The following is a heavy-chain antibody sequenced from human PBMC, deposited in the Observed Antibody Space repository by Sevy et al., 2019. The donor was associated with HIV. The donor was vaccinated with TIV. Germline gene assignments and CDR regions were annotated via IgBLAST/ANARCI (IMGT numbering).Heavy chain of an antibody. CDR2: MSAQSGNT. Sequence: ASVKVSCKASGYTFTSYDIHWVRQATGQGLEWMGWMSAQSGNTGYAQKFQGRVTMTRETSISTAYMELSSLRSEDTAVYYCARWWGTSYYYYHAMDVWGQGTTVTVSS. CDR3: ARWWGTSYYYYHAMDV. CDR1: GYTFTSYD. D-gene: IGHD2-8*02. V-gene: IGHV1-8*01. J-gene: IGHJ6*02.